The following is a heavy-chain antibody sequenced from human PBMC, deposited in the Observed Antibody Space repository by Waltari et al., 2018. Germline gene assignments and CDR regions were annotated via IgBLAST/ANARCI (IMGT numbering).Heavy chain of an antibody. D-gene: IGHD3-22*01. J-gene: IGHJ5*02. CDR3: ARSGYYDSSGYYWWFDP. Sequence: QLQLQESGPGLVKPSETLSLTCTVSGGSISSSTYSWGWIRQPPGKGLEWIGSIYYSGSTYYNPSLKSRVTISVDTSKNQFYLKLNSVTAADTAVHYCARSGYYDSSGYYWWFDPWGQGTLVTVSS. CDR2: IYYSGST. CDR1: GGSISSSTYS. V-gene: IGHV4-39*01.